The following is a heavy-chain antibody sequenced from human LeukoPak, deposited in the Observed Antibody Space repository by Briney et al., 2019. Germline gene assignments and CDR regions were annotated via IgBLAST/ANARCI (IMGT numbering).Heavy chain of an antibody. CDR1: GGSISNYY. V-gene: IGHV4-59*12. J-gene: IGHJ4*02. CDR2: IYYSGST. Sequence: SETLSLTCTVSGGSISNYYWSWIRQPPGKGLEWIGYIYYSGSTNYNPSLKSRVTISVDTSKNQFSLKLNSVTAADTAVYYCGRDSRGPDYWGQGTLVTVSS. CDR3: GRDSRGPDY. D-gene: IGHD3-22*01.